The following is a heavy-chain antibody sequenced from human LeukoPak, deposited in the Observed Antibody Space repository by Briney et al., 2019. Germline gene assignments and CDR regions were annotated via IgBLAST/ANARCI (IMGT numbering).Heavy chain of an antibody. D-gene: IGHD3-10*01. CDR3: AKDRGNWTYSSDY. Sequence: GGSLRLSCAASGFTFSNYWMHWVRQAPGKGLVWVSRINTDGSSTNYADSVKGRFTISRDNAKNTVYLQMNSLRAEDTAVYYCAKDRGNWTYSSDYWGQGTLVTVSS. CDR2: INTDGSST. J-gene: IGHJ4*02. CDR1: GFTFSNYW. V-gene: IGHV3-74*01.